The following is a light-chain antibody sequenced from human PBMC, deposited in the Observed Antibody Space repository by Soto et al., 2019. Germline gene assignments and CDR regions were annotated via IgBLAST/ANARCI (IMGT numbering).Light chain of an antibody. CDR3: QQYNNWPRT. J-gene: IGKJ1*01. CDR1: QSVSSN. CDR2: GAS. V-gene: IGKV3-15*01. Sequence: EILMTQSPATLSVSPGERATLSCRASQSVSSNLAWYQQKHGQAPRLLIYGASTRDTGIPARFSGSGSGTEFTLPVSRLQSEDFAVYYCQQYNNWPRTFGQGTKVDIK.